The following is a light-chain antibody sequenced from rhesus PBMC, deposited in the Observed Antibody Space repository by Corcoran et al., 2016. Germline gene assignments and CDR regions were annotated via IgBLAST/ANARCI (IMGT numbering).Light chain of an antibody. Sequence: EIVLTQSPATLSLSPGERATLPCRASQSDSSSLAWYQQKPGQVPRLLIYGASSRATGIPDRFSGSGSVTDLTLPLSSLVPEDFAFYYCQQYSNWPFTFGPGAKLDIK. CDR1: QSDSSS. J-gene: IGKJ3*01. CDR2: GAS. CDR3: QQYSNWPFT. V-gene: IGKV3-42*03.